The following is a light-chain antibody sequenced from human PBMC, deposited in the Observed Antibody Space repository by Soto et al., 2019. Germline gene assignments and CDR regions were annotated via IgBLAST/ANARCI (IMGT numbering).Light chain of an antibody. J-gene: IGKJ1*01. CDR2: GAS. CDR1: QSVSSSY. CDR3: QQYGEGA. Sequence: EIVLTQSPGTLSLSPGERATLSCRASQSVSSSYLAWYQQKPGQAPRLLIYGASSRATGIPDRFSGSGSGTDFTLTISRLEPEDFAVYYCQQYGEGAFGHGTKVDIK. V-gene: IGKV3-20*01.